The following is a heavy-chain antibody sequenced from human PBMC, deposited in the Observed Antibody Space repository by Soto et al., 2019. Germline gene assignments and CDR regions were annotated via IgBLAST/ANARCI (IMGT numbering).Heavy chain of an antibody. J-gene: IGHJ4*01. Sequence: PGGSLRLSCAASGLSVSSNDMSWVRQAPGKGLECVSIIYSADNTFYVDSVKGRFIISRDNSKNTVYLQMNSLRADDTAVYYCARGSLDWGQGTLVTVSS. CDR1: GLSVSSND. CDR2: IYSADNT. V-gene: IGHV3-66*01. CDR3: ARGSLD.